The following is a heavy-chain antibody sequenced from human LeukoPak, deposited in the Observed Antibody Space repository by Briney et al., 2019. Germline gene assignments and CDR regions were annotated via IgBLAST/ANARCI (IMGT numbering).Heavy chain of an antibody. CDR3: AKDSWSFHDAFDI. Sequence: GGSLRLSCAASGFTFINYAMSWVRQAPGKGLDGVSGISGPGGSTYYVDSVKGRFTISRDNSKNTLYLQMNSLRAEDTAVYYCAKDSWSFHDAFDIWGQGTMVTVSS. J-gene: IGHJ3*02. D-gene: IGHD2-21*01. CDR2: ISGPGGST. CDR1: GFTFINYA. V-gene: IGHV3-23*01.